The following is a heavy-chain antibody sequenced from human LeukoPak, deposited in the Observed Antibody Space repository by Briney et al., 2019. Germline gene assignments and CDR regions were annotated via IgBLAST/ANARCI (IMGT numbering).Heavy chain of an antibody. D-gene: IGHD3-3*01. CDR1: GFTFRDYG. V-gene: IGHV3-33*01. J-gene: IGHJ3*02. Sequence: PGGSLRLSCAASGFTFRDYGMHWVRLAPGKGLEWVAVIWHDESNVYYTKSVKGRFTISRDNSRNTLYLQMNGLRAEDTAVYSCVRDFDYYDFWSGYWPDAFDTWGQGTTVTVSS. CDR2: IWHDESNV. CDR3: VRDFDYYDFWSGYWPDAFDT.